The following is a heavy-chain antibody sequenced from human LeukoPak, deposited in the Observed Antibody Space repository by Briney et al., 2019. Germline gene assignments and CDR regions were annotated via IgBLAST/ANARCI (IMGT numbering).Heavy chain of an antibody. CDR1: GFSFSSYW. CDR2: IKQDESER. Sequence: GGSLRLSCEGSGFSFSSYWMTWVRQSPGKGPEWVANIKQDESERYTVDSVKGRFTISRDNAQNSLYLQMNSLRAEDTAVYYCARDPGDVAAAHDAFDIWGQGTMVTVSS. V-gene: IGHV3-7*01. J-gene: IGHJ3*02. CDR3: ARDPGDVAAAHDAFDI. D-gene: IGHD2-15*01.